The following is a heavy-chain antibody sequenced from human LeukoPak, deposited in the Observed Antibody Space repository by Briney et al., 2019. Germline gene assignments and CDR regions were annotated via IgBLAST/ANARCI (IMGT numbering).Heavy chain of an antibody. Sequence: PGGSLRLSCAASGFTFSSYSMNWVRQAPGKGLEWVSSISSSSSYIHYADSVKGRFTISRDNAKNSLYLQMNSLRAEDTAVYYCARSSSGSYYNGFDYWGQGTLVTVSS. CDR1: GFTFSSYS. CDR2: ISSSSSYI. J-gene: IGHJ4*02. V-gene: IGHV3-21*01. D-gene: IGHD3-10*01. CDR3: ARSSSGSYYNGFDY.